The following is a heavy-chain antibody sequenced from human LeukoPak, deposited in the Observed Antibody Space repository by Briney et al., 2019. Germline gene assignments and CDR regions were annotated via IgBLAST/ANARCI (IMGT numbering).Heavy chain of an antibody. V-gene: IGHV4-59*08. Sequence: SETLSLTCTVSGGSISSYYWSWIRQPPGKGLEWIGYIYYSGSTNYNPSLKSRVTISVDTSKNQFSLKPSSVTAADTAVYYCARHALLRDAFDIWGQGTMVTVSS. CDR3: ARHALLRDAFDI. CDR1: GGSISSYY. CDR2: IYYSGST. J-gene: IGHJ3*02. D-gene: IGHD3-10*01.